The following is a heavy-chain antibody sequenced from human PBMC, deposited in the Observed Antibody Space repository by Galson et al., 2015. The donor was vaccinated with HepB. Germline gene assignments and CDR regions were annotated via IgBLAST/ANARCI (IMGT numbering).Heavy chain of an antibody. CDR3: AREMSLNWTPFDI. V-gene: IGHV3-11*04. CDR2: ISSSSNAR. Sequence: SLRLSCAASGFTFSDYYMRWIRPSPGKGVAWVSYISSSSNARYYADSVKGRFTISRDDAKNSLYLQMNSLRVEDTAVYYCAREMSLNWTPFDIWGQGTMVTVSS. J-gene: IGHJ3*02. CDR1: GFTFSDYY. D-gene: IGHD1-20*01.